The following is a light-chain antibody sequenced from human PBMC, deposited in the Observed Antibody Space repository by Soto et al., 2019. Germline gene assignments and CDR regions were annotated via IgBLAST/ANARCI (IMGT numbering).Light chain of an antibody. CDR3: QPYDSSVSGVV. CDR1: SANIGSGYA. J-gene: IGLJ2*01. V-gene: IGLV1-40*01. CDR2: RND. Sequence: QSALTQPPSVSGAPGQRVTISCTGNSANIGSGYAVQWYQQVPGRAPKLVIFRNDNRPSGVPDRFSASKSDTSASLAITGLQTEDEADYYCQPYDSSVSGVVFGGGTQMTVL.